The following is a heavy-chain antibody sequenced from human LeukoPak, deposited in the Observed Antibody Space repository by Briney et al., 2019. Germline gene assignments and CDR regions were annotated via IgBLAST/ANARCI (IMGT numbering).Heavy chain of an antibody. Sequence: SVKVSCKASGGTFSSYAISWVRQAPGQGLEWMGGIIPIFGTGNYAQKFQGRVTITADESTSTAYMELSSLRSEDTAVYYCARAFCGGDCYSRWHYFDYWGQGTLVTVSS. CDR2: IIPIFGTG. D-gene: IGHD2-21*01. CDR1: GGTFSSYA. V-gene: IGHV1-69*13. J-gene: IGHJ4*02. CDR3: ARAFCGGDCYSRWHYFDY.